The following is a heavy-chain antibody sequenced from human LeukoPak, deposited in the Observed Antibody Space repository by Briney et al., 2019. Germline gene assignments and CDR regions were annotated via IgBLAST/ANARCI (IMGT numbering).Heavy chain of an antibody. D-gene: IGHD4-17*01. CDR1: GLTFSSSA. V-gene: IGHV3-30*04. CDR3: ARDLLNKDYGDFPNWFDP. CDR2: ISYDGSNK. Sequence: GGSLRLSCAASGLTFSSSAMHWVRQATGKGLEWVAVISYDGSNKYYADSVKGRFTISRDNSKNTLYLQMNSLRAEDTAVYYCARDLLNKDYGDFPNWFDPWGQGTLVTVSS. J-gene: IGHJ5*02.